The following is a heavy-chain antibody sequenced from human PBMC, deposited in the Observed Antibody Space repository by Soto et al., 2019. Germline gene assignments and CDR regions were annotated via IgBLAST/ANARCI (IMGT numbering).Heavy chain of an antibody. CDR2: IKEDGSEK. CDR1: GFTFSTSW. CDR3: ARGWGYFDSSGFPYLYAMDV. V-gene: IGHV3-7*01. J-gene: IGHJ6*02. Sequence: GGSLRLSCAASGFTFSTSWMSWARQASVKGLEWVADIKEDGSEKYYVDSVEGRFTISRDNAKNSLYLQMTSLRAEDTALYYCARGWGYFDSSGFPYLYAMDVWGQGTTVTVSS. D-gene: IGHD3-22*01.